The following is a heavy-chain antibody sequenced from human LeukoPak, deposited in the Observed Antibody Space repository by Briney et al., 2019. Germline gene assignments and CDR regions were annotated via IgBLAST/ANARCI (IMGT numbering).Heavy chain of an antibody. D-gene: IGHD3-3*01. CDR3: ARGPSYDFWSGYWPYYYMDV. CDR1: GYTYTSYG. CDR2: ISAYNGNT. Sequence: ASVKVSCKASGYTYTSYGISWVRQAPGQGLEWMGWISAYNGNTNYAQKLQGRVTMTTDTSTSTAYMELRSLRSDDTAVYYCARGPSYDFWSGYWPYYYMDVWGKGTTVTVSS. V-gene: IGHV1-18*01. J-gene: IGHJ6*03.